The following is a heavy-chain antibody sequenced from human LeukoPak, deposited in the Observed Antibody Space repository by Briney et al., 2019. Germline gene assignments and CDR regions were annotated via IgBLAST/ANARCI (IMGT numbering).Heavy chain of an antibody. Sequence: PGGSLRLSCAASGFTFSSYSMSWVRQAPGKGLEWVSYISSSSSTIYYADSVKGRFTISRDNAKNSLYLQMNSLRAEDTAVYYCAREGVYSSSYRPFDYWGQGTLVTVSS. V-gene: IGHV3-48*01. CDR2: ISSSSSTI. CDR3: AREGVYSSSYRPFDY. J-gene: IGHJ4*02. CDR1: GFTFSSYS. D-gene: IGHD6-6*01.